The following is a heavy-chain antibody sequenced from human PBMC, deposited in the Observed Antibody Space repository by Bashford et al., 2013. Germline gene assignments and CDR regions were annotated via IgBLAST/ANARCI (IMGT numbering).Heavy chain of an antibody. CDR1: GYTFTGYY. J-gene: IGHJ6*02. Sequence: ASVKVSCKASGYTFTGYYMHWVRQAPGQGLEWMGWINPNSGGTNYAQKFQGRVTMTRDTSISTAYMELSRLRSDDTAVYYCARDDDSSGYYSISMDVWGQGTTVTVSS. CDR2: INPNSGGT. D-gene: IGHD3-22*01. CDR3: ARDDDSSGYYSISMDV. V-gene: IGHV1-2*02.